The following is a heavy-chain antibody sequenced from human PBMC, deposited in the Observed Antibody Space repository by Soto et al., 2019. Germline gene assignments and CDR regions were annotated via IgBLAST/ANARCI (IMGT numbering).Heavy chain of an antibody. J-gene: IGHJ4*02. Sequence: QVQLQESGPGLAEPSETLSLTCTVSGGSISGYYCSWFRQPPGKGLEWIAYIYNSGSTDHNPSLKSRVTISVDTPKDQFSLKLSSVTAADSAVYYCATIGGDGHYWGQGTLVTVSS. CDR2: IYNSGST. V-gene: IGHV4-59*01. CDR1: GGSISGYY. D-gene: IGHD2-21*01. CDR3: ATIGGDGHY.